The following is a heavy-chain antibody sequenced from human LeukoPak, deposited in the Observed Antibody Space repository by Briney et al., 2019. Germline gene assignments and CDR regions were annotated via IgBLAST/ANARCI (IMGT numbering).Heavy chain of an antibody. CDR3: ARILYGDYVDY. J-gene: IGHJ4*02. D-gene: IGHD4-17*01. CDR2: INHSGST. Sequence: SETLSLTCTVSGYSISSGYYWGWIRQPPGKGLEWIGSINHSGSTNYNPSLKSRVTISVDTSKNQFSLKLSSVTAADTAVYYCARILYGDYVDYWGQGTLVTVSS. CDR1: GYSISSGYY. V-gene: IGHV4-38-2*02.